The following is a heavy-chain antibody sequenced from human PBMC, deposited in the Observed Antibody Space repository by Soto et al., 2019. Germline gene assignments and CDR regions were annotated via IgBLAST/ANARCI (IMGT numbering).Heavy chain of an antibody. CDR3: ARDRFQTTVTTLLSSVYYYGMDV. Sequence: PGGALSLSCAASGVTFGSYSMNWFRHAPVTVLAGVSSISSSSSYIYYAGSVKGRFTISRDNAKNSLYLQMNSLRAEDTAVYYCARDRFQTTVTTLLSSVYYYGMDVWGQGTTVTVSS. V-gene: IGHV3-21*01. D-gene: IGHD4-17*01. CDR2: ISSSSSYI. CDR1: GVTFGSYS. J-gene: IGHJ6*02.